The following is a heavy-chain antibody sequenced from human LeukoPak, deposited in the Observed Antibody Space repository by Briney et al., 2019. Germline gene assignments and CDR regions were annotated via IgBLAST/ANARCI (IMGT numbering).Heavy chain of an antibody. Sequence: SETLSLTCAVYGGSFSGYYWSWIRQPPGEGLEWIGEINHSGSTNYNPSLKSRVTISVDTSKNHFSLELSSVTAADTAVYYCATHSGWFRYYYYGMDVWGQGTTVTVSS. V-gene: IGHV4-34*01. CDR1: GGSFSGYY. D-gene: IGHD6-19*01. J-gene: IGHJ6*02. CDR3: ATHSGWFRYYYYGMDV. CDR2: INHSGST.